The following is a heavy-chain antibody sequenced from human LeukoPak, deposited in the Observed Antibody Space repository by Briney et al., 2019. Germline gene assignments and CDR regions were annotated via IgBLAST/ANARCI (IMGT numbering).Heavy chain of an antibody. D-gene: IGHD3-22*01. Sequence: SVKVSCKASGGTFSSYAISWVRQASGQGLEWMGGIIPIFGIANYAQKFQGRVTITADESTSTAYMELSSLRSEDTAVYYCASRYYYDSSGYRLDYWGQGTLVTVSS. V-gene: IGHV1-69*13. CDR2: IIPIFGIA. J-gene: IGHJ4*02. CDR1: GGTFSSYA. CDR3: ASRYYYDSSGYRLDY.